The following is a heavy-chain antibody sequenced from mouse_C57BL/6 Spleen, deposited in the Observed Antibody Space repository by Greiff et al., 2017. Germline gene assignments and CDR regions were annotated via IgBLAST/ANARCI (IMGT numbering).Heavy chain of an antibody. CDR3: ARNGYYVGAMDY. V-gene: IGHV1-18*01. D-gene: IGHD2-3*01. J-gene: IGHJ4*01. CDR1: GYTFTDYN. CDR2: INPNNGGT. Sequence: EVKLVESGPELVKPGASVKIPCKASGYTFTDYNMDWVKQSHGKSLEWIGDINPNNGGTIYNQKFKGKATLTVDKSSITAYMELRSLTSEDTAVYYCARNGYYVGAMDYWGQGTSVTVSS.